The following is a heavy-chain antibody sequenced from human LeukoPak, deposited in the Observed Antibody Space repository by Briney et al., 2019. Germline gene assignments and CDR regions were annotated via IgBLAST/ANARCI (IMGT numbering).Heavy chain of an antibody. CDR2: IYYSGST. J-gene: IGHJ4*02. CDR3: GRHAAPYYYGSGSYLGY. V-gene: IGHV4-59*08. CDR1: GGSISRYD. Sequence: TSETLSLTCTVSGGSISRYDWSWIRQPPGKGLGGVGYIYYSGSTNYNPSLKSRVTISVDTSKNQFSLKLSSVTAADTAVYYCGRHAAPYYYGSGSYLGYWGQGTLVTVSS. D-gene: IGHD3-10*01.